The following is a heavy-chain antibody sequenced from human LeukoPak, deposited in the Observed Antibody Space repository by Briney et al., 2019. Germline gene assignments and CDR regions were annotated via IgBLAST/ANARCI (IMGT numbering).Heavy chain of an antibody. Sequence: PGGSLRLSCAASGFTFSSYAMSWVRQAPGKGLEWVSAISGSGGSTYYADSVEGRFTISRDNSKNTLYLQMNSLRAEDTAVYYCARNYYDSSGYPYYYYGMDVWGQGTTVTVSS. CDR1: GFTFSSYA. CDR2: ISGSGGST. CDR3: ARNYYDSSGYPYYYYGMDV. V-gene: IGHV3-23*01. D-gene: IGHD3-22*01. J-gene: IGHJ6*02.